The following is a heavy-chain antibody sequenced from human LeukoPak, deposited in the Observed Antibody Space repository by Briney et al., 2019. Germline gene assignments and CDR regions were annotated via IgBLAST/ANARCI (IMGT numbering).Heavy chain of an antibody. CDR2: ISSSSSHI. D-gene: IGHD1-26*01. CDR3: ARFGLVGATEAFDI. V-gene: IGHV3-21*01. Sequence: GGSLRLSCAASGFTFSSYSMNWVRQAPGKGLEWVSSISSSSSHIYYADSVKGRFTISRDNAKNSLYLQMNSLRAEDTAVYYCARFGLVGATEAFDIWGQGTMVTVSS. J-gene: IGHJ3*02. CDR1: GFTFSSYS.